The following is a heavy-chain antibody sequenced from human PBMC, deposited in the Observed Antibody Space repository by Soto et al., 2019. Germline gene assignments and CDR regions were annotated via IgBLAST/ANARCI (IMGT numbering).Heavy chain of an antibody. CDR2: INAGNGNT. D-gene: IGHD3-10*01. J-gene: IGHJ5*02. CDR3: ARELGGSGSNTPGP. CDR1: GYTFTSYA. Sequence: QVQLVQSGAEVKKPGASVKVSCKASGYTFTSYAMHWVRQAPGQRLEWMGWINAGNGNTKYSQKFQGRVTITRDTSASTAYMELSSLRSEDTAVYYCARELGGSGSNTPGPWGQGTLVTVSS. V-gene: IGHV1-3*01.